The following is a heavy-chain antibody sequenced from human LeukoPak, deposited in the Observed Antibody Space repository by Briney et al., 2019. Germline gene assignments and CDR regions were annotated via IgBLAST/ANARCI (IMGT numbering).Heavy chain of an antibody. Sequence: PSETLSLTCTVSGYSISSGYYWGWIRQPAGKGLEWIGRIYTSGSTNYNPSLKSRVTISVDTSKNQFSLKLSSVTAADTAVYYCARDSSLYYFDYWGQGTLVTVSS. V-gene: IGHV4-61*02. CDR3: ARDSSLYYFDY. CDR2: IYTSGST. CDR1: GYSISSGYY. J-gene: IGHJ4*02.